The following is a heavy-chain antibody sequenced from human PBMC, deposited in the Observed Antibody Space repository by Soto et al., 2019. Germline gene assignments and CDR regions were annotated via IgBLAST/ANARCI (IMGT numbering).Heavy chain of an antibody. J-gene: IGHJ4*02. Sequence: PSETLSLTCAVYGGSFSGYYWSWIRQPPGKGLEWIGESNHVGSTNYNPSLKSRVTMSVDPSKNQFSLRLTSVTAADTAVYYCASQHYYDSSGYYVVYWGQGTLVTVSS. CDR1: GGSFSGYY. CDR2: SNHVGST. CDR3: ASQHYYDSSGYYVVY. D-gene: IGHD3-22*01. V-gene: IGHV4-34*01.